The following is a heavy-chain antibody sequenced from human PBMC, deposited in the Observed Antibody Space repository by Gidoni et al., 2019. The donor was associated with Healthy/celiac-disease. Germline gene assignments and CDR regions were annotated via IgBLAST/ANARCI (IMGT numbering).Heavy chain of an antibody. V-gene: IGHV3-21*01. CDR2: ISSSSSYI. J-gene: IGHJ6*02. CDR1: GFTFSSYS. CDR3: ADKGPLHYYDSSGYSRDYGMDV. Sequence: EVQLVESGGGLVKPGGSLRLSCAASGFTFSSYSMNWVRQAPGKGLEWVSSISSSSSYIYYADSVKGRFTISRDNAKNSLYLQMNSLRAEDTAVYYCADKGPLHYYDSSGYSRDYGMDVWGQGTTVTVSS. D-gene: IGHD3-22*01.